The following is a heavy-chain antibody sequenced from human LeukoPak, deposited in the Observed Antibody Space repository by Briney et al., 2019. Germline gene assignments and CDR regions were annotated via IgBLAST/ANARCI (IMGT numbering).Heavy chain of an antibody. V-gene: IGHV5-51*01. D-gene: IGHD5-24*01. CDR1: GYSFTNYW. CDR3: ARISSGYSRY. CDR2: FYPGDSET. Sequence: GEALKISCKGCGYSFTNYWIGWVRQMPGKGLEWMALFYPGDSETRYSPFFQGQVTISADNSISTANLQWSSLKASDSAMYYCARISSGYSRYWGQGTMVTVSS. J-gene: IGHJ4*02.